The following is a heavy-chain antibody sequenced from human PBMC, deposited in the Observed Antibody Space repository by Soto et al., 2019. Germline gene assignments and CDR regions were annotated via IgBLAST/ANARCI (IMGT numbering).Heavy chain of an antibody. V-gene: IGHV3-48*02. D-gene: IGHD6-13*01. CDR1: GFTFSSYT. J-gene: IGHJ6*02. CDR2: ITSSSSTI. CDR3: ARTLAAAAYYYYYGMDV. Sequence: EVQLVESGGGLVQPGGSLRLSCAASGFTFSSYTMNWVRQAPGKGLEWVSYITSSSSTIYYADSVKGRFTISRDNAKNSLYLQMNSLRDEVTAGYYCARTLAAAAYYYYYGMDVWGQGTRVTVSS.